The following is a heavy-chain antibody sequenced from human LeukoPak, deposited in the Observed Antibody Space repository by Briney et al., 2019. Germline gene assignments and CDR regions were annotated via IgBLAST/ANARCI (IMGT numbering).Heavy chain of an antibody. Sequence: PGGSLRLSCAASGFTFSSYWMSWVRQAPGKGLEWVANIKKDGSEKYYVDSVKGRFTISRDNAKNSLYLQMNSLRAEDTAVYYCARDLDIVVVPAAYFDYWGQGTLVTVSS. CDR1: GFTFSSYW. CDR3: ARDLDIVVVPAAYFDY. J-gene: IGHJ4*02. V-gene: IGHV3-7*01. D-gene: IGHD2-2*01. CDR2: IKKDGSEK.